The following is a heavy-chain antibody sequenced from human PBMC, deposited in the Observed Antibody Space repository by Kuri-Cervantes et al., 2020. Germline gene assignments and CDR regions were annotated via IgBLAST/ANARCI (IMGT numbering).Heavy chain of an antibody. CDR1: EFTFGTYA. CDR3: ARVDWGKFDY. J-gene: IGHJ4*02. Sequence: GESLKISCAASEFTFGTYAMTWVRQAPGKGLEWVASIKEDGSEKYYVDSVKGRFTITRDNAENSLYLEMNSLRAEDTGVYYCARVDWGKFDYWGQGTLVTVSS. V-gene: IGHV3-7*01. CDR2: IKEDGSEK. D-gene: IGHD3/OR15-3a*01.